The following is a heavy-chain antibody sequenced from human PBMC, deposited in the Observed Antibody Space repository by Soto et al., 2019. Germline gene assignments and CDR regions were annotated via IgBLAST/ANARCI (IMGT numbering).Heavy chain of an antibody. D-gene: IGHD3-10*01. CDR2: FDPEDGET. J-gene: IGHJ5*02. V-gene: IGHV1-24*01. Sequence: ASVKVSCKVSGYTLTELSMHWVRQAPGKGLEWMGGFDPEDGETIYAQKFQGRVTMTEDTSTDTAYMELSSLRSEDTAVYYCATVRHYYGSGRFNWFDPWGQGTLVTVSS. CDR1: GYTLTELS. CDR3: ATVRHYYGSGRFNWFDP.